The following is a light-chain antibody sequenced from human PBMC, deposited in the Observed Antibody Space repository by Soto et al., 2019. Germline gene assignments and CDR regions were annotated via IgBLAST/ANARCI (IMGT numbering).Light chain of an antibody. J-gene: IGKJ3*01. Sequence: DIQLTQSPSFLSASVGDRVTITCRASQGISSYLAWYQQKPGKAPKLLIYAASTLQSGVPSRFSGRGSGTEFTLTISSLQPEDFATYSCQQLNNHLIFTFGPGTKVDIK. CDR3: QQLNNHLIFT. CDR2: AAS. V-gene: IGKV1-9*01. CDR1: QGISSY.